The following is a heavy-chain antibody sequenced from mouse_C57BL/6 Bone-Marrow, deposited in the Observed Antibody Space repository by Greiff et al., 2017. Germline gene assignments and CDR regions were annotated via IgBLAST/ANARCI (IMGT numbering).Heavy chain of an antibody. Sequence: EVQGVESGGGLVQPGESLKLSCESNEYEFPSHDLSWVRKTPEKRLELVAAINSDGGSTYYPDTMERRFIISRDNTKKTLYLQMSSLRSEDTALYYCARLYYYGSSYAMDYWGQGTSVTVSS. CDR1: EYEFPSHD. CDR3: ARLYYYGSSYAMDY. J-gene: IGHJ4*01. CDR2: INSDGGST. V-gene: IGHV5-2*01. D-gene: IGHD1-1*01.